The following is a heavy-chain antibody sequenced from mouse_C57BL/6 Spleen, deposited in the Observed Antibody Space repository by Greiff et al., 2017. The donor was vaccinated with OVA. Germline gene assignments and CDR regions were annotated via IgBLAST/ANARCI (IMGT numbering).Heavy chain of an antibody. D-gene: IGHD1-1*01. Sequence: VQLQESGAELARPGASVKLSCKASGYTFTSYTMHWVKQRPGQGLEWIGDINPSSGYTKYNQKFKDKATLTADKSSSTAYMQLSSLTSEDSAVYYCARDGSSYWFAYWGQGTLVTVSA. J-gene: IGHJ3*01. CDR3: ARDGSSYWFAY. V-gene: IGHV1-4*01. CDR2: INPSSGYT. CDR1: GYTFTSYT.